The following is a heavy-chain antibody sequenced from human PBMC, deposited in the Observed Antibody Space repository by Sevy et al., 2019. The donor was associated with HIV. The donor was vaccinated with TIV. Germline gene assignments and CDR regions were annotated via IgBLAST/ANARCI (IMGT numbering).Heavy chain of an antibody. CDR3: ARDKPQGVVLVVHAMWGGIAY. V-gene: IGHV1-18*01. D-gene: IGHD2-8*02. CDR1: GYTFSSYG. CDR2: ISAYTGNT. J-gene: IGHJ4*02. Sequence: ASVKVSCKASGYTFSSYGISWVRQAPGQGLEWMGWISAYTGNTNYTQKYQVRDTMTTDTSTTTAYLELRNLRSADTAVYFCARDKPQGVVLVVHAMWGGIAYWGQGTLVSASS.